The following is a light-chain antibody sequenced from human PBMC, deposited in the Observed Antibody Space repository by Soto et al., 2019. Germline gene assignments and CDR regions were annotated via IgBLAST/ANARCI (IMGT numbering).Light chain of an antibody. Sequence: DIQMTQSPSTLSASVGDRVTITCRASQSISSWLAWYQQKPGKAPKLLIYKASSLKSGVPSRFSGSGSGTEFTLTISSLQPDDFATYYCQQYNSYSTFGGGPKVEIK. CDR1: QSISSW. V-gene: IGKV1-5*03. CDR2: KAS. J-gene: IGKJ4*01. CDR3: QQYNSYST.